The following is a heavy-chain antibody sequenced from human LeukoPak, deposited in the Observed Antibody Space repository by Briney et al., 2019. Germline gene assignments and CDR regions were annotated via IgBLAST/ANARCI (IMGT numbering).Heavy chain of an antibody. CDR3: ARHREYGGHYYFDY. D-gene: IGHD4-23*01. CDR1: GYSFTSYW. V-gene: IGHV5-51*01. Sequence: GESLKISCKGSGYSFTSYWIGWVRQMPGKGLEWMGIIYPGDSETRDSPSFQGQVTISADKSISTAYLQWSSLKALDTAMYYCARHREYGGHYYFDYWGQGTLVTVSS. CDR2: IYPGDSET. J-gene: IGHJ4*02.